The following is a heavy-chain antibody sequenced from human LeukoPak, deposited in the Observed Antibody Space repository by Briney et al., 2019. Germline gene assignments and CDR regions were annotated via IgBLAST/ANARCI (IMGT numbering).Heavy chain of an antibody. CDR3: ARGSYSFDSSSSPLGPLFDS. V-gene: IGHV4-59*01. J-gene: IGHJ4*02. CDR1: GGSISGYY. CDR2: IYYTGST. Sequence: SVTLSLTCSVSGGSISGYYWNWIRLPPGKGLERIGYIYYTGSTDYNPSLQSRVTISGDTSKKQFSLKLTSLTAADTAVYYCARGSYSFDSSSSPLGPLFDSWGQGTLVTVSS. D-gene: IGHD3-22*01.